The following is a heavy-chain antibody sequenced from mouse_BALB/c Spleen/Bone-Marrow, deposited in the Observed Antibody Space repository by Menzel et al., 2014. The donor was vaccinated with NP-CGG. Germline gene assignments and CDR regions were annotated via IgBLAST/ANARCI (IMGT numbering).Heavy chain of an antibody. Sequence: EVKLQESGGDLVKPGGSLKLSCAASGFTFNNYGMSWVRQTPDKRLEWVATISSGGSYTYYPDTVKGRFTISRDNAKNTLYLQMGSLRSEDTAMYYCARQITSDFDYWGQGTALTVSS. CDR1: GFTFNNYG. D-gene: IGHD1-1*01. CDR3: ARQITSDFDY. V-gene: IGHV5-6*01. CDR2: ISSGGSYT. J-gene: IGHJ2*01.